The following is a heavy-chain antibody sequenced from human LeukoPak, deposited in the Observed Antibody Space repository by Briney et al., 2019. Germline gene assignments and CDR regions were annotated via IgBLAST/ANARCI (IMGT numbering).Heavy chain of an antibody. Sequence: SETLSLTXTVSGGSISSYYWSWIRQPPGKGLEWIGYIYYSGSTNYNPSLKSRVTISVDTSKNQFSLKLSSVTAADTAVYYCAREIHYGDAYYYYYYMDVWGKGTTVTVSS. D-gene: IGHD4-17*01. V-gene: IGHV4-59*01. J-gene: IGHJ6*03. CDR1: GGSISSYY. CDR2: IYYSGST. CDR3: AREIHYGDAYYYYYYMDV.